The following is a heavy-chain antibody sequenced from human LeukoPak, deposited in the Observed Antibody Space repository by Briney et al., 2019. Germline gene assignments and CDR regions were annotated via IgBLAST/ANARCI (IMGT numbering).Heavy chain of an antibody. V-gene: IGHV3-74*01. D-gene: IGHD3-10*01. Sequence: PGGSLRLSCAASGFTFSSYWMHWVRQAPGKGLVWVSRINSDGSRTTYADSVKGRLTISRDNAKNTLYLQMNSLRAEDTAVYYCARASGFGSGSSFDYWGQGILVTVSS. J-gene: IGHJ4*02. CDR1: GFTFSSYW. CDR2: INSDGSRT. CDR3: ARASGFGSGSSFDY.